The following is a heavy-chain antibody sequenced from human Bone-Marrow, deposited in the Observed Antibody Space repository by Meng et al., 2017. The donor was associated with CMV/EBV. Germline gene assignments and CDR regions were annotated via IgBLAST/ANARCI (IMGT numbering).Heavy chain of an antibody. CDR3: ARGACLDV. V-gene: IGHV4-34*01. Sequence: SETLSLTCAVYGGSFSGYYWSWIRQPPGKGLEWIGEINHSGSTNYNPSLKSRVTISVDTSKNQFSLKLSSVTAADTAVYYCARGACLDVWGQGTTVTVPS. J-gene: IGHJ6*02. CDR1: GGSFSGYY. CDR2: INHSGST.